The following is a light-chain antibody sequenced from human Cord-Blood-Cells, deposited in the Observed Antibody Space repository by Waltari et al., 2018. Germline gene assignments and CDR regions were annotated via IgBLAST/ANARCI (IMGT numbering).Light chain of an antibody. CDR1: QSVSSSY. CDR3: QQYGSSPPLT. J-gene: IGKJ4*01. CDR2: GAS. Sequence: EIVLTQSPGTLSLSPGERATLSCRASQSVSSSYLAWYQQKPGQAPRLLLYGASSRATGIPDRFRGSGSGTDFTLTISRLEPEDFAVYYCQQYGSSPPLTFGGGTKVEIK. V-gene: IGKV3-20*01.